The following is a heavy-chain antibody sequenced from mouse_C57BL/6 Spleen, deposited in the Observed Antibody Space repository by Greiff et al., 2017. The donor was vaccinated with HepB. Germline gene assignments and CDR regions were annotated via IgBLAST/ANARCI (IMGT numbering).Heavy chain of an antibody. Sequence: QVQLQQSGPELVKPGASVKISCKASGYAFSSSWMNWVKQRPGKGLEWIGRIYPGDGDTNYNGKFKGKGTLTADKSSSTAYLQLSSLTSEDPAVYFCARVRDAGYYFDYWGQGTTLTVSS. CDR1: GYAFSSSW. D-gene: IGHD3-2*02. J-gene: IGHJ2*01. CDR3: ARVRDAGYYFDY. V-gene: IGHV1-82*01. CDR2: IYPGDGDT.